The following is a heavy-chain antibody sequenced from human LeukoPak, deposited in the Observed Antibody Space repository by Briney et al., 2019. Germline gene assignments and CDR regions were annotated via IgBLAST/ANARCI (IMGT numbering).Heavy chain of an antibody. V-gene: IGHV1-3*01. J-gene: IGHJ4*02. D-gene: IGHD3-10*01. CDR1: GYTFTSYA. CDR3: ARVATMVRGVQYYFDY. Sequence: GASVKVSCKASGYTFTSYAMHWVRQAPGQRLEWMGWINAGNGNTKYSQKFQGRVTITRDTSASTAYMELSSLRSEDTAVYYCARVATMVRGVQYYFDYWGQGTLVTVSS. CDR2: INAGNGNT.